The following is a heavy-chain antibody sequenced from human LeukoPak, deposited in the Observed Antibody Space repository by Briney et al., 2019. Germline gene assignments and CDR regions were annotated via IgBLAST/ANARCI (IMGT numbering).Heavy chain of an antibody. CDR1: GFTFSSYA. CDR3: ARDRVGATDYFDY. J-gene: IGHJ4*02. V-gene: IGHV3-30-3*01. Sequence: GGSLRLSCAASGFTFSSYAMHWVRQAPGKGLEWVAVISYDGSNKYYADSVKGRFTISRDNSKNTLYLQMNSLRAEDTAVYYCARDRVGATDYFDYWGQGTLVTVSS. D-gene: IGHD1-26*01. CDR2: ISYDGSNK.